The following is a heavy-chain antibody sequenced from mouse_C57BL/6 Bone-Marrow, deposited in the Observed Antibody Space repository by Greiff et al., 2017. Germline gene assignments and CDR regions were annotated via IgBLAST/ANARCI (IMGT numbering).Heavy chain of an antibody. V-gene: IGHV1-26*01. CDR3: ARRFRGYFDV. Sequence: VQLQQSGPELVKPGASVKISCKASGYTFTDYYMNWVKQSHGKSLEWIGDINPNNGGTSYNQKLKGKATLTVDKSSSTAYMELRSLTSEDSAVYYCARRFRGYFDVWGTGTTVTVSS. J-gene: IGHJ1*03. CDR1: GYTFTDYY. CDR2: INPNNGGT.